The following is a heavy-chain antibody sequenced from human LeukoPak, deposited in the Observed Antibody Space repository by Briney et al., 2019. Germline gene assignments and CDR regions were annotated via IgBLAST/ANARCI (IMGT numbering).Heavy chain of an antibody. CDR2: ISGSGGST. CDR3: ARAGYYSSSQFDY. D-gene: IGHD6-6*01. J-gene: IGHJ4*02. Sequence: GGSLRLSCIASGFTFSTYAMSWVRQAPGEGLEWVSAISGSGGSTYYADSVKGRFTISRDNAKNTLYLQMNSLRAEDTAVYYCARAGYYSSSQFDYWGQGTLVTVSS. V-gene: IGHV3-23*01. CDR1: GFTFSTYA.